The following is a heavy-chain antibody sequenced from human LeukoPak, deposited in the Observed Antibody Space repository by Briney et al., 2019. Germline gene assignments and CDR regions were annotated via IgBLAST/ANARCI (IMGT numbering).Heavy chain of an antibody. D-gene: IGHD2-2*01. V-gene: IGHV4-4*02. Sequence: SETLSVTCAVSGGSISSSTGWSWVRKPPGKGLEWIGEIYHIGSTNYNPSLKSRVTISVDKSKNQFSLKLSSVTASDTAVYYCARTLGYCSSTSCRSITGTWGYWGQGTLVTVSS. CDR3: ARTLGYCSSTSCRSITGTWGY. CDR1: GGSISSSTG. CDR2: IYHIGST. J-gene: IGHJ4*02.